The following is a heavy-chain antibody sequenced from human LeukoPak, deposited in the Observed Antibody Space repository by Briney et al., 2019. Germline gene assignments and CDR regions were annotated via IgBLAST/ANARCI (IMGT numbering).Heavy chain of an antibody. Sequence: SETLSLTCTVSGGSISSYYWSWIRQPPGKGLEWIGYIYYSGSTDYNPSLKSRVTISVDTSKNQFSLKMSSSTSEYPAVYYCGTPHYNPSLKSLVTISVDTSKNQFSLKLSSVPAADTAVYYCARPPPEWELLYNDAFDIWGQGTMVTVSS. V-gene: IGHV4-59*12. J-gene: IGHJ3*02. CDR3: GTPHYNPSLKSLVTISVDTSKNQFSLKLSSVPAADTAVYYCARPPPEWELLYNDAFDI. D-gene: IGHD3-10*01. CDR1: GGSISSYY. CDR2: IYYSGST.